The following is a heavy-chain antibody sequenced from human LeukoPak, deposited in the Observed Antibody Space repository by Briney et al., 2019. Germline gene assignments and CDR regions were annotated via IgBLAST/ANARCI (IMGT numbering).Heavy chain of an antibody. CDR1: GFAFSSQA. D-gene: IGHD2-2*01. J-gene: IGHJ4*02. CDR3: ARGPIDKVVPGIFFGH. CDR2: IYSGGST. V-gene: IGHV3-53*01. Sequence: GGSLRLSCAASGFAFSSQAMGWVRQAPGRGLEWVSVIYSGGSTDYADSVKDRFTISRDASTNTVFLQMNSLRVEDTALYHCARGPIDKVVPGIFFGHWGQGTLVIVSS.